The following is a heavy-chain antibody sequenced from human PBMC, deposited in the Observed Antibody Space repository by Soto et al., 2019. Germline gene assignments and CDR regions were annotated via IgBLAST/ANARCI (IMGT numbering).Heavy chain of an antibody. CDR2: IDTDGSTT. Sequence: EVQLEESGGGLVQPGGSLRLSCVASGFAFSSYWMHWVRQAPGKGLVWVSRIDTDGSTTHYADSVKGRFTISRDNAKNTLYLQMTSLRAEDTAVYSCASRLSDGCWGQGTLVTVSS. D-gene: IGHD6-19*01. J-gene: IGHJ4*02. CDR1: GFAFSSYW. CDR3: ASRLSDGC. V-gene: IGHV3-74*01.